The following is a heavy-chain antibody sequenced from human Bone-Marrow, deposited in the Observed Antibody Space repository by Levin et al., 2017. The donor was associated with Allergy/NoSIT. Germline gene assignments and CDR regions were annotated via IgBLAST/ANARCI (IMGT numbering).Heavy chain of an antibody. D-gene: IGHD4-11*01. Sequence: ASVKVSCKASGYTFTSYGISWVRQAPGQGLEWMGWISAYNGNTNYAQKLQGRVTMTTDTSTSTAYMELRSLRSDDTAVYYCAREVTTFSYYGMDVWGQGTTVTVSS. CDR2: ISAYNGNT. CDR3: AREVTTFSYYGMDV. V-gene: IGHV1-18*01. J-gene: IGHJ6*02. CDR1: GYTFTSYG.